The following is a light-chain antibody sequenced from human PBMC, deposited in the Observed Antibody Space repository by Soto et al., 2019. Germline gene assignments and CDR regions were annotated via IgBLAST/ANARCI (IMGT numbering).Light chain of an antibody. CDR1: SSDVGGYNY. Sequence: QSALTQPASVSGSPGQSITISCTGTSSDVGGYNYVSWYQQHPGKVPKLMIYDVNNRPSGVSNRFSGSKSGNTASLTISGLQAEDEADYYCSSYTSSDTLVFGGGTKVTVL. CDR2: DVN. J-gene: IGLJ2*01. V-gene: IGLV2-14*01. CDR3: SSYTSSDTLV.